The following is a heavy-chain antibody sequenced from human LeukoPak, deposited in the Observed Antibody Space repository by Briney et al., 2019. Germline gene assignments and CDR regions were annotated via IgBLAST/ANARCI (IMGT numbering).Heavy chain of an antibody. J-gene: IGHJ4*02. CDR3: ARQFDYGQVGFDY. V-gene: IGHV4-39*01. Sequence: SETLSLTCTVSGGSISSSTYYWGWIRQPPGTGLEWIGSIYYSGSTYYNPSLKSRVTISVDTSKNQFSLKLSSVTAADTAVYYCARQFDYGQVGFDYWGQGTLVTVSS. CDR1: GGSISSSTYY. D-gene: IGHD4-17*01. CDR2: IYYSGST.